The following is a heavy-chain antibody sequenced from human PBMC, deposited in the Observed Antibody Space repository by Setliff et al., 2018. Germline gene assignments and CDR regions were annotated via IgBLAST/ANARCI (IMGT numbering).Heavy chain of an antibody. Sequence: PSETLSLTCSVSGDSISSSSYYWGWIRQPPGKGLEWIGSINFSGSTYYNPSLKSRVTISVDTSKKQFSLNLSSVTAADTAVYYCARGQATSSRSSLVYWGQGILVTVSS. D-gene: IGHD6-6*01. V-gene: IGHV4-39*07. CDR3: ARGQATSSRSSLVY. CDR2: INFSGST. CDR1: GDSISSSSYY. J-gene: IGHJ4*02.